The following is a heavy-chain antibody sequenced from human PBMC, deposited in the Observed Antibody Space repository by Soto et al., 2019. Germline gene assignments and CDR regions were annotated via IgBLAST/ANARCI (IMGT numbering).Heavy chain of an antibody. CDR1: GVSLNTADTW. J-gene: IGHJ6*02. CDR3: VRSRQMESGNDYGLDV. D-gene: IGHD1-1*01. Sequence: QVQLQESGSGLVKPSQSLSLTCTVSGVSLNTADTWWSWIRQSPGKGLEFIGYYHSGGSTYYHASFRSRGNISADTSNIQFSLKLSSVTVADTAVYFCVRSRQMESGNDYGLDVWGQGTKVTVSS. CDR2: YHSGGST. V-gene: IGHV4-30-4*01.